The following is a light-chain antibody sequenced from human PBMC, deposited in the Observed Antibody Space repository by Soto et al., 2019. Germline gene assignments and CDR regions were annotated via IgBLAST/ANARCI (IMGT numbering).Light chain of an antibody. J-gene: IGKJ1*01. CDR3: QQYNNWPRT. Sequence: EIEMTQSPATLSVSPGERATLSCRASQSVSSNLAWYQQKPGQAPRLLFYGASTRATGIPARFSGSGSGTEFTLTISSLQSEDFAVYYCQQYNNWPRTFGQGTKV. V-gene: IGKV3-15*01. CDR1: QSVSSN. CDR2: GAS.